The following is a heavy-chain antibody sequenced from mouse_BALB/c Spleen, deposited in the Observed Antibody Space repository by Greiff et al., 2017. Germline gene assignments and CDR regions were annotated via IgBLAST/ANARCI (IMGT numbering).Heavy chain of an antibody. D-gene: IGHD2-14*01. Sequence: VQLQQPGAELVKPGASVKLSCKASGYTFTSYWMPWVKQRPGRGLEWIGRIDPNSGGTKYNEKFKSKATLTVDKPSSTAYMQLSSLTSEDSAVYYCTSTPYRYDDGAPYAMDYWGQGTSVTVSS. J-gene: IGHJ4*01. V-gene: IGHV1S36*01. CDR3: TSTPYRYDDGAPYAMDY. CDR1: GYTFTSYW. CDR2: IDPNSGGT.